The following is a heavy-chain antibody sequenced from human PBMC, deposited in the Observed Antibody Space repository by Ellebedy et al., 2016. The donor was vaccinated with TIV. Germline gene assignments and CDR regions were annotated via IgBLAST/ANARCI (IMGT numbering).Heavy chain of an antibody. Sequence: GESLKISXQASGYTFTNYWIGWVRQMPGKGLEWMGTIYPGDSDTTYSPSFQDQVTISADNSTNTAYMQWSSLQASDTAIYFCARGSYGSGGGCYFDYWGQGTPVTVSS. CDR1: GYTFTNYW. CDR2: IYPGDSDT. V-gene: IGHV5-51*01. D-gene: IGHD3-10*01. J-gene: IGHJ4*02. CDR3: ARGSYGSGGGCYFDY.